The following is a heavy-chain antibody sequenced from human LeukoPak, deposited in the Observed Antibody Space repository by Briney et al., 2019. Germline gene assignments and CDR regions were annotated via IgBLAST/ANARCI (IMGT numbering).Heavy chain of an antibody. CDR3: ARGGDDRGVPIFNWFDP. CDR2: IIPIFGTA. J-gene: IGHJ5*02. CDR1: GGTFSIYA. Sequence: GASVKVSCKASGGTFSIYAISWVRQAPGQGLEWMGGIIPIFGTANYAQKFQGRVTITTDDSTSTAYMELSSLRSEDTAVYYCARGGDDRGVPIFNWFDPWGQGTLVTVSS. D-gene: IGHD2-21*02. V-gene: IGHV1-69*05.